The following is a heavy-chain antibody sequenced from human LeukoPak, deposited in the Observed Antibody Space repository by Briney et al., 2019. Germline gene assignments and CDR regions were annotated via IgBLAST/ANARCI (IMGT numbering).Heavy chain of an antibody. D-gene: IGHD2-2*01. Sequence: GRSLRLSCAASGFTFDDYAMHWVRQAPGKGLEWVSGISWNSGSIGYADSVKGRFTISRDNAKNSLYLQMNSLRAEDTAVYYCARDKGYCSSTSCSFDYWGQGTLVTVSS. CDR2: ISWNSGSI. CDR1: GFTFDDYA. CDR3: ARDKGYCSSTSCSFDY. V-gene: IGHV3-9*01. J-gene: IGHJ4*02.